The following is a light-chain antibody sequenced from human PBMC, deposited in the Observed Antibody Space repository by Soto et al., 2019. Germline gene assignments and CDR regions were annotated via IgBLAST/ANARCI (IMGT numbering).Light chain of an antibody. CDR3: QKYNSAPLT. CDR1: QGITNS. CDR2: AAS. J-gene: IGKJ1*01. V-gene: IGKV1-27*01. Sequence: DIQMTQSPSSLSASVGDRVTITCRASQGITNSLAWYQQKPGKIPKLLIYAASNLQSGVPSRFSGSGSETHFTLTIRSLQPEDVATYYCQKYNSAPLTFGPGTKVQIK.